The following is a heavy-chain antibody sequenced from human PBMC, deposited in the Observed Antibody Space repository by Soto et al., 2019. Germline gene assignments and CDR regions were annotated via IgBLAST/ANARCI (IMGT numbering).Heavy chain of an antibody. CDR2: IKSESDGGTT. CDR3: ATERANYYDTSGFPHNYYFDY. V-gene: IGHV3-15*01. J-gene: IGHJ4*02. Sequence: GGSLRLSCPASGFTVTNACMSWVRQAPGKGLDWVGRIKSESDGGTTDYTAAVKDRFTISRDDSKNTLYLQMNSLKTEDAAVYYCATERANYYDTSGFPHNYYFDYWGQGTLVTVSS. CDR1: GFTVTNAC. D-gene: IGHD3-22*01.